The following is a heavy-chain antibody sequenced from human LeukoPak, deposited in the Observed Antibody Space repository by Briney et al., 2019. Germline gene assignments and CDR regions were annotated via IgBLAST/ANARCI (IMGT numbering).Heavy chain of an antibody. V-gene: IGHV3-49*04. Sequence: GGSLRLSCTASGFTFGDYAMSWVRQAPGKGLEWVGFIRSKAYGGTTEYAASVKGRFTISRDDSKSIAYPQMNSLKTEDTAVYYCTRVGFWSGYRDYWGQGTLVTVSS. CDR1: GFTFGDYA. J-gene: IGHJ4*02. D-gene: IGHD3-3*01. CDR2: IRSKAYGGTT. CDR3: TRVGFWSGYRDY.